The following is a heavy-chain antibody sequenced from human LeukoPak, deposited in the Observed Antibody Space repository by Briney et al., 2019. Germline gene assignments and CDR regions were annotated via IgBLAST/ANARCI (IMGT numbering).Heavy chain of an antibody. D-gene: IGHD3-22*01. V-gene: IGHV3-30-3*01. Sequence: PGGSLRLSCAASGFTFSSYAMHWVRQAPGKGLEWVAVISYDGSNKYYADSVKGRFTISRDNSKNTLYLQMNSLRAEDTAVYYCANQSSYYYDSSGLDYWGQGTLVTVSS. CDR2: ISYDGSNK. CDR3: ANQSSYYYDSSGLDY. CDR1: GFTFSSYA. J-gene: IGHJ4*02.